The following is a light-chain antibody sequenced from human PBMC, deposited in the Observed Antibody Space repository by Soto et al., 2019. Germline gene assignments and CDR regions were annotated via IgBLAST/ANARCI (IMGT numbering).Light chain of an antibody. CDR3: QQYDDSPPWT. J-gene: IGKJ1*01. Sequence: DIRMTQSPSSLSASVGDRVTITCQASQDISNYLNWYQQKAGMAPKLLISAASHLQSGVPSRFSAGGSGTDFTFTINSLQAEDIGTYYCQQYDDSPPWTFGEGTKVEIK. CDR2: AAS. CDR1: QDISNY. V-gene: IGKV1-33*01.